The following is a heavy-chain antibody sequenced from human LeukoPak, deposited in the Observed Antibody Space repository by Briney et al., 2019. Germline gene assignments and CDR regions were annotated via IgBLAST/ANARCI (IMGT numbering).Heavy chain of an antibody. CDR2: IIPIFGTA. V-gene: IGHV1-69*01. CDR1: GGTFSSYA. Sequence: ASVKVSCKASGGTFSSYAISWVRQAPGQGLEWMGGIIPIFGTANYAQKFQGRVTITADESTSTAYMELSSLRSEDTAVYYCATQYYDYVWGSYRQPTDAFDIWGQGTMVTVSS. CDR3: ATQYYDYVWGSYRQPTDAFDI. D-gene: IGHD3-16*02. J-gene: IGHJ3*02.